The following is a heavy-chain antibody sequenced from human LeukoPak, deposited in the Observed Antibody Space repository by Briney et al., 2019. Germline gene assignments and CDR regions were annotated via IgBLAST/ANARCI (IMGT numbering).Heavy chain of an antibody. J-gene: IGHJ5*02. D-gene: IGHD3-3*01. CDR1: GVSISSYY. CDR3: ARDVSGDYDFWSGSLADWFDP. Sequence: KPSETLSLTCTASGVSISSYYWSWIRQPAGKGLEWIGRIYTSGSTNYNPSLKSRVTMSVDTSKNQCSLKLSSVTAADTAVYYCARDVSGDYDFWSGSLADWFDPWGQGTLVTVSS. CDR2: IYTSGST. V-gene: IGHV4-4*07.